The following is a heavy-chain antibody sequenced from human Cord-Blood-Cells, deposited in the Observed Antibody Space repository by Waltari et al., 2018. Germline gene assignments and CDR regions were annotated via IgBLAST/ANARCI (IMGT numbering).Heavy chain of an antibody. CDR2: INHSGST. D-gene: IGHD6-13*01. CDR3: ARGPFIYSSSWYQPDDFDI. Sequence: QVQLQQWGAGLLKPSETLSLTCAVYGGSFSGYYWTWIRQPPGKGLEWIGEINHSGSTNYNPSLKSRVTISVDTSKNQFSLKLSSVTAADTAVYYCARGPFIYSSSWYQPDDFDIWGQGTMVTVSS. CDR1: GGSFSGYY. J-gene: IGHJ3*02. V-gene: IGHV4-34*01.